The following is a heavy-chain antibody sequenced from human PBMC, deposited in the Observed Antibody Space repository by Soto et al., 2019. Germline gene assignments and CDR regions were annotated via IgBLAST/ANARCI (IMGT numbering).Heavy chain of an antibody. CDR3: AKVRLRDYSLGYVFDS. V-gene: IGHV3-30*18. CDR1: GFTFSRYG. Sequence: QVQLVESGGGVVQPGRSLRLSCAASGFTFSRYGMQWVRQAPGKGLEWVALISYVGSKTYYADSVKGRFTISRDNSKNTLYLQMSSLRVEDTAVYYCAKVRLRDYSLGYVFDSWGQGTLVTVSS. J-gene: IGHJ4*02. CDR2: ISYVGSKT. D-gene: IGHD5-18*01.